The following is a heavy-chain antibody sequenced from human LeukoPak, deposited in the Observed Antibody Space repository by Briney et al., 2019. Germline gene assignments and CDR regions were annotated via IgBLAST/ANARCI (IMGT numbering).Heavy chain of an antibody. D-gene: IGHD2-21*01. J-gene: IGHJ4*02. CDR2: INPNSGGT. V-gene: IGHV1-2*02. Sequence: GASVKVSCKASGYTFTGYYMHWVRQAPGQGLEWMGWINPNSGGTNYAQKFQGRVTMTRDTSISTAYMELSRLRSDDTAVYYCARLAYCGGDCYLHYFDYWGQGTLVTVSS. CDR1: GYTFTGYY. CDR3: ARLAYCGGDCYLHYFDY.